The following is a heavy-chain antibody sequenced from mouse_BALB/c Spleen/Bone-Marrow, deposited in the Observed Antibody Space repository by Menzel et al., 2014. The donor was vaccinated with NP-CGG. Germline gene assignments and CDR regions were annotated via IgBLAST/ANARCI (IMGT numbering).Heavy chain of an antibody. CDR2: IDPANGNT. D-gene: IGHD2-2*01. J-gene: IGHJ2*01. V-gene: IGHV14-3*02. CDR3: ASYVYGYYFDY. CDR1: GFNIKDTY. Sequence: EVQRVESGAELVKPGASVKLSCTASGFNIKDTYMHWVKQRPEQGLEWIGRIDPANGNTKYDPKSQGKATITADTSSNTAYLQLSSLTSEDTAVYYCASYVYGYYFDYWGQGTTLTVSS.